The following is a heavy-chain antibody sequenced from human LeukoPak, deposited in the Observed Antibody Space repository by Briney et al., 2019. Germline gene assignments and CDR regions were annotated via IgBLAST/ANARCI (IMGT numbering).Heavy chain of an antibody. CDR1: GFTFSNYA. V-gene: IGHV3-7*01. D-gene: IGHD3-10*01. CDR2: IKQDGSEK. J-gene: IGHJ3*02. Sequence: GGSLRLSCAASGFTFSNYAMSWVRQAPGKGLGWVANIKQDGSEKYYVDSVKGRFTISRDNAKNSLYLQMNSLRAEDTAVYYCARDLSGNDAFDIWGQGTMVTVSS. CDR3: ARDLSGNDAFDI.